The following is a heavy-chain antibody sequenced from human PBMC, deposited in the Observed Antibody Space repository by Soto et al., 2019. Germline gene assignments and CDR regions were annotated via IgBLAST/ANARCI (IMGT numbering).Heavy chain of an antibody. CDR2: ISFDGKNE. Sequence: GGPQRHCYTAAEVNIISYAVHWVRKAPGVGLEWVALISFDGKNEYYADSVKGRFTIARDNSRNMVYLEMNGLRPDDTATYFCARPIPRWSYHYGMDVWGHGTTVTVSS. V-gene: IGHV3-30*04. D-gene: IGHD2-15*01. CDR1: EVNIISYA. J-gene: IGHJ6*02. CDR3: ARPIPRWSYHYGMDV.